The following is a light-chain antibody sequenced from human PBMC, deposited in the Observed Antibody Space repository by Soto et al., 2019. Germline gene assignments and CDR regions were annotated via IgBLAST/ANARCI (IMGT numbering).Light chain of an antibody. V-gene: IGLV2-14*01. CDR1: SSDVGGYDY. J-gene: IGLJ1*01. CDR3: SSYTSSTTHV. CDR2: EVS. Sequence: QSVLTQPASVSGSPGQSITISCTGTSSDVGGYDYVSWYQHHPGKAPKLMIYEVSNRPSGVSNRFSGSKSGNTASPTISGLQAEDEADYYCSSYTSSTTHVFGTGTKVTVL.